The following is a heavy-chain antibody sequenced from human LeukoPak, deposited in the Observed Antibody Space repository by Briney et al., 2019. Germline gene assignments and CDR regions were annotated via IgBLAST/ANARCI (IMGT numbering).Heavy chain of an antibody. J-gene: IGHJ5*02. D-gene: IGHD4-11*01. CDR1: GYSISSGYY. V-gene: IGHV4-38-2*02. CDR2: IYHSGST. Sequence: PSETLSLTCTVSGYSISSGYYWGWIRQPPGKGLEWIGSIYHSGSTYYNPSLKSRVTISVDTSKNQFSLKLSSVTAADTAVYYRARNINSNLGGFDPWGQGTLVTVSS. CDR3: ARNINSNLGGFDP.